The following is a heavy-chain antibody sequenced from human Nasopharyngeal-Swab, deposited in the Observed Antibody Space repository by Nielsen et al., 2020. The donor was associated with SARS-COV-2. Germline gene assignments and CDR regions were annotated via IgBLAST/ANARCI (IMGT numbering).Heavy chain of an antibody. CDR3: ATYGGNSGGGY. D-gene: IGHD4-23*01. J-gene: IGHJ4*02. CDR1: GLTFSSYW. V-gene: IGHV3-7*01. CDR2: IKQDGSEK. Sequence: GGSLRLSCAASGLTFSSYWMSWFGQAPGKGLEWVANIKQDGSEKYYMDSVKGRFTISRDNAKNSLDLQMNSLRDEDTAIYYCATYGGNSGGGYWGQGTLVTVSS.